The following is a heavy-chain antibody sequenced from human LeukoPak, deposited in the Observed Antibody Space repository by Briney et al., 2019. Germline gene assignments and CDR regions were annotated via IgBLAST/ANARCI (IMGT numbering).Heavy chain of an antibody. CDR1: GFTFSSYW. J-gene: IGHJ4*02. V-gene: IGHV3-74*01. CDR3: AREHRHEGATVHS. CDR2: IERDGRST. Sequence: GGSLRLSCAASGFTFSSYWMHWVRQAPGKGLVWVSRIERDGRSTSYADSVRGRFTISRDNAKNTLYLQMNSLRAEDTAVYYCAREHRHEGATVHSWGQGTLVTVSS. D-gene: IGHD1-26*01.